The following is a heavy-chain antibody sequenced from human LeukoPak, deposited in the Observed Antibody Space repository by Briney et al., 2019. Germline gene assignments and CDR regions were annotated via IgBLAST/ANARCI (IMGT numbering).Heavy chain of an antibody. D-gene: IGHD2-2*01. CDR1: GFTFSNYA. CDR2: ISSRGDNS. CDR3: AKDRGACSSTSCYYFDY. J-gene: IGHJ4*02. V-gene: IGHV3-23*01. Sequence: GGSLRLSCAASGFTFSNYAMTWVRQAPGKGLEWVSSISSRGDNSYYADSVKGRFTISRDNSKNTLYLQMNSLRAEDTAVYYCAKDRGACSSTSCYYFDYWSQGTLVTVSS.